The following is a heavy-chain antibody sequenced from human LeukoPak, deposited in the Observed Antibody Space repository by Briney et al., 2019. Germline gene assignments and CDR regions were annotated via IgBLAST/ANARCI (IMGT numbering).Heavy chain of an antibody. Sequence: SETLSLTCTVSGGSISSYYWSWIRQPPGKGLEWIGYIYYSGSTNYNPSLKSRVTISVDTSKNQFSLKLSSVTAADTAVYYCARRTYYYDSSGYYWWNFDYWGQGTLVTVSS. D-gene: IGHD3-22*01. J-gene: IGHJ4*02. CDR1: GGSISSYY. CDR3: ARRTYYYDSSGYYWWNFDY. V-gene: IGHV4-59*01. CDR2: IYYSGST.